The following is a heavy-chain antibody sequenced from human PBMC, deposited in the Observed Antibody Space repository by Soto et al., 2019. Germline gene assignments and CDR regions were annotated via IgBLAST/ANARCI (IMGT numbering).Heavy chain of an antibody. D-gene: IGHD2-8*01. J-gene: IGHJ5*02. CDR2: VRGNSYGA. V-gene: IGHV3-23*01. CDR3: AKGKSENGVDWLDP. Sequence: GGSLRLSCAASGFMFENYAMIWVRQAPGKGLEWVATVRGNSYGAYYADSVRGRFIISRDNSKNTMSLQLNSLRDDDTAIYYCAKGKSENGVDWLDPWGPGTLVTASS. CDR1: GFMFENYA.